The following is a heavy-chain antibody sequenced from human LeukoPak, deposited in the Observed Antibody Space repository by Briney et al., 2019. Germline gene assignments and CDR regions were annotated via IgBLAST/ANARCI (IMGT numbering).Heavy chain of an antibody. CDR3: AKYLGYGYYDILTGPFGPVFDY. J-gene: IGHJ4*02. D-gene: IGHD3-9*01. V-gene: IGHV3-7*01. Sequence: PGGSLRLSCAASGFTFDDYGMSWVRQAPGKGLEWVANIKQDGSEKYYVDSVKGRFTISRDNAKNSLYLQMNSLRAEDTAVYYCAKYLGYGYYDILTGPFGPVFDYWGQGTLVTVSS. CDR1: GFTFDDYG. CDR2: IKQDGSEK.